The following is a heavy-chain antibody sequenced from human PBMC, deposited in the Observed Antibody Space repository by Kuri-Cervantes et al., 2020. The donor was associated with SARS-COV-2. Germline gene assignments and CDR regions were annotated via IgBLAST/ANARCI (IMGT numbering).Heavy chain of an antibody. Sequence: GESLKISCAASGFTFDDYAMHWVRQAPGKGLEWVSLISWDGGSTYYADSVKGRFTISRDNSKNSLYLQMNSLRAEDTALYYCAKDGYSYGRAYYYYYMDAWGKGTTVTVSS. CDR1: GFTFDDYA. J-gene: IGHJ6*03. D-gene: IGHD5-18*01. CDR2: ISWDGGST. CDR3: AKDGYSYGRAYYYYYMDA. V-gene: IGHV3-43D*03.